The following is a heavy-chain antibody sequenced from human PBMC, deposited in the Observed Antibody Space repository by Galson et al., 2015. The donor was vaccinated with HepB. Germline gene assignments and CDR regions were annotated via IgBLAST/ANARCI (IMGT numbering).Heavy chain of an antibody. CDR3: VRVNYNAFDI. CDR2: IGTAGDT. Sequence: SLRLSCAASGFTLSSFDIHWVRQATGKGLEWVSAIGTAGDTYYPGAVKGRFTISRENAKNSLYLQMNSLRAGDTALYYCVRVNYNAFDIWGQGTMFTVSS. V-gene: IGHV3-13*01. D-gene: IGHD5-24*01. J-gene: IGHJ3*02. CDR1: GFTLSSFD.